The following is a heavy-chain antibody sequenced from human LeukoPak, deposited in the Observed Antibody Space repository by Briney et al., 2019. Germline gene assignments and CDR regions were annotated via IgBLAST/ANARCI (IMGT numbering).Heavy chain of an antibody. Sequence: SETLSLTCTVSGGSISSSSYYWGWIRQTPGKGLEWIGYVYDSGSTNYNPSLKSRVTISVDTSKNQFSLNLRSVTAADTAVYYCARDTRGLQFSGMDVWGQGTTVTVSS. D-gene: IGHD4-11*01. J-gene: IGHJ6*02. CDR1: GGSISSSSYY. CDR2: VYDSGST. CDR3: ARDTRGLQFSGMDV. V-gene: IGHV4-61*01.